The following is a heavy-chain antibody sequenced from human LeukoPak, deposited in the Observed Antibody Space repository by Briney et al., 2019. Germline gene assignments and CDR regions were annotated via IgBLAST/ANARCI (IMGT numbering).Heavy chain of an antibody. V-gene: IGHV3-30*18. CDR2: ISYDGSNK. CDR3: AKEIKENYYGSGSFDY. J-gene: IGHJ4*02. CDR1: GFTFSSYG. D-gene: IGHD3-10*01. Sequence: GRSLRLSCAASGFTFSSYGMHWVRQAPGKGLEWVAVISYDGSNKYYADSVKGRFTISRDNSKNTLYLQMNSLRAEDTAVYYCAKEIKENYYGSGSFDYWGQETLVTVSS.